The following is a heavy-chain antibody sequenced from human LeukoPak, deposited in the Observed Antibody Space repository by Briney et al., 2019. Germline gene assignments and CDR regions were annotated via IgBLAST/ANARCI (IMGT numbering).Heavy chain of an antibody. CDR3: ARGQFWSGYSI. CDR1: GGSISSSNW. J-gene: IGHJ4*02. D-gene: IGHD3-3*02. CDR2: INHRRST. Sequence: PSETLSLTCAVSGGSISSSNWWSWVRQPPGKGLEWIGEINHRRSTNYNPSLKSRVTMSVDTSKNQFSLNLSSVTAADTAVYYRARGQFWSGYSIWGQGTLVTVSS. V-gene: IGHV4-4*02.